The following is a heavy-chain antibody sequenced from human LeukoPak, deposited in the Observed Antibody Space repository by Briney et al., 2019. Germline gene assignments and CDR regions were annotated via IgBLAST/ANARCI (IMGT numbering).Heavy chain of an antibody. CDR2: IRYDGSNK. J-gene: IGHJ4*02. D-gene: IGHD4-17*01. V-gene: IGHV3-30*02. CDR3: ARGWGGDYAFDN. CDR1: GFTFSSYG. Sequence: GGSLRLSCAASGFTFSSYGMHWVRQAPGKGLEWVAFIRYDGSNKYYADSVKGRFTISRDNSKNTLYLQMNSLRAEDTAVYYCARGWGGDYAFDNWAREPWSPSPQ.